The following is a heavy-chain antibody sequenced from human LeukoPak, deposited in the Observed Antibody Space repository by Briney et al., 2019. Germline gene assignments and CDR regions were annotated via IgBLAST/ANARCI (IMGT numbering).Heavy chain of an antibody. J-gene: IGHJ6*04. CDR3: ARDLWFGEYYYYGMDV. CDR2: IYYSGST. CDR1: GGSISSYY. V-gene: IGHV4-59*01. Sequence: KPSETLSLTCTVSGGSISSYYWSWIRQHPGKGLEWIGYIYYSGSTNYNPSLKSRVTISVDTSKNQFSLKLSSVTAADTAVYYCARDLWFGEYYYYGMDVWGKGTTVTVSS. D-gene: IGHD3-10*01.